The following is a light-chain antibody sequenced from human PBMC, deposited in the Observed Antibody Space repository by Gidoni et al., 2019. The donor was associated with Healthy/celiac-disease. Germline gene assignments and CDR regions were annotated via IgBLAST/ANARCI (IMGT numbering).Light chain of an antibody. V-gene: IGLV4-69*01. J-gene: IGLJ2*01. CDR3: QTWDTGIVV. Sequence: QLVLTQSPSASASLAASVKLTCTLSSGHSSYAIAWHQQQPEKGPRYLMKLNNDGSHTKGDGIPDRFSGSSSGAERYLTISSLQSEDEADYYCQTWDTGIVVFGGGTKLTVL. CDR2: LNNDGSH. CDR1: SGHSSYA.